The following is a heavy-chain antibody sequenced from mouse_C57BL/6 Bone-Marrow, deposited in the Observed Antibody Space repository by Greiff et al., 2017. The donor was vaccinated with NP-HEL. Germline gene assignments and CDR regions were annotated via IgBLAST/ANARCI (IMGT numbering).Heavy chain of an antibody. D-gene: IGHD6-5*01. CDR3: ARSEGLRAMDY. CDR2: IYPGDGDT. V-gene: IGHV1-82*01. Sequence: VKLQESGPELVKPGASVKISCKASGYAFSSSWMNWVKQRPGKGLEWIGRIYPGDGDTNYNGKFKGKATLTADKSSSTAYMQLSSLTSEDSAVYFCARSEGLRAMDYWGQGTSVTVSS. J-gene: IGHJ4*01. CDR1: GYAFSSSW.